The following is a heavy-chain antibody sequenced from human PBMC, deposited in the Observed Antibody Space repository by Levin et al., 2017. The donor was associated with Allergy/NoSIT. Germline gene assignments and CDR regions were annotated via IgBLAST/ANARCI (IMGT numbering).Heavy chain of an antibody. D-gene: IGHD1-26*01. CDR3: AKDSGSYYEEYYFDY. Sequence: GGSLRLSCAASGFTFDDYAMHWVRQAPGKGLEWVSGISWNSGSIGYADSVKGRFTISRDNAKNSLYLQMNSLRAEDTALYYCAKDSGSYYEEYYFDYWGQGTLVTVSS. V-gene: IGHV3-9*01. CDR1: GFTFDDYA. CDR2: ISWNSGSI. J-gene: IGHJ4*02.